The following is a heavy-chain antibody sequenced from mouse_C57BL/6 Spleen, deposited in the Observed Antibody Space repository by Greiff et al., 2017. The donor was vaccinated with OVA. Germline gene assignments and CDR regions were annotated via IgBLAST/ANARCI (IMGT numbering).Heavy chain of an antibody. V-gene: IGHV1-59*01. J-gene: IGHJ4*01. Sequence: QVQLQQSGAELVRPGTSVKLSCKASGYTFTSYWMHWVKQRPGQGLEWIGVIDPSDSYTNYNQKFKGKATLTVDTSSSTAYMQLSSLTSEDSAVYYCARGDYDDVYYYAMDYWGQGTSVTVSS. CDR2: IDPSDSYT. CDR3: ARGDYDDVYYYAMDY. CDR1: GYTFTSYW. D-gene: IGHD2-4*01.